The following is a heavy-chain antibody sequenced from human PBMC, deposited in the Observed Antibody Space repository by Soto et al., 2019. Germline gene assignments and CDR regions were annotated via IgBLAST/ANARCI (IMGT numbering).Heavy chain of an antibody. V-gene: IGHV4-34*01. CDR2: INHSGST. J-gene: IGHJ5*02. Sequence: QVQLQQWGAGLLKPSETLSLTCAVYGGSFSGYYWNWIRQPPGKGLEWIGEINHSGSTKYSPSLKGRLTISVDTSKNQFSLSLTSVTAADTAVYYCARGQIQYYDRSGYSPWGQGTLVNVSS. CDR3: ARGQIQYYDRSGYSP. D-gene: IGHD3-22*01. CDR1: GGSFSGYY.